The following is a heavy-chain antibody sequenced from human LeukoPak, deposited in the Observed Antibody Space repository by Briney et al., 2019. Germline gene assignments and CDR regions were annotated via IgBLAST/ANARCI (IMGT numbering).Heavy chain of an antibody. Sequence: GGSLRLSCVASGFTFSSFWLSWVRQAPGKGLEWVANIERDGSEKHYVDSVKGRFTISRDNAQNSVYLQMNSLRAEDTAMYYCAEYYYDSSGPLSALDIWGQGTMVTVSS. CDR3: AEYYYDSSGPLSALDI. J-gene: IGHJ3*02. V-gene: IGHV3-7*01. D-gene: IGHD3-22*01. CDR1: GFTFSSFW. CDR2: IERDGSEK.